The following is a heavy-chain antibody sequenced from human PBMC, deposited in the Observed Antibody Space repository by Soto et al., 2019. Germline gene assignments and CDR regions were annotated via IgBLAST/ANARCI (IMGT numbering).Heavy chain of an antibody. J-gene: IGHJ6*03. Sequence: GGSLRLSCAASGFTFSSYAMSWVRQAPGKGLEWVSAINGSGGSTNYADSVKGRFTISRDNAKNTLYLQMNSLRAEDTAVYYCARGLRRAGYYFYMDVWGKGTTVTVSS. CDR2: INGSGGST. V-gene: IGHV3-23*01. D-gene: IGHD6-19*01. CDR1: GFTFSSYA. CDR3: ARGLRRAGYYFYMDV.